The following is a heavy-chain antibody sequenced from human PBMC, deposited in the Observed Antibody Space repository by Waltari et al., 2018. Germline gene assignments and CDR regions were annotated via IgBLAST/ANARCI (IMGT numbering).Heavy chain of an antibody. CDR2: IDPSDSYT. V-gene: IGHV5-10-1*03. CDR3: ARQSGNSPADH. J-gene: IGHJ4*02. CDR1: GYTFTDYW. Sequence: EVQLMQSGAELNEPGESLRISCEISGYTFTDYWITWVRQTPGRGLEWMGRIDPSDSYTTYRPSFEGRVTISVDKSKSAAYLQWGSLKASDTGIYFCARQSGNSPADHWGQGTLVTVSA. D-gene: IGHD5-12*01.